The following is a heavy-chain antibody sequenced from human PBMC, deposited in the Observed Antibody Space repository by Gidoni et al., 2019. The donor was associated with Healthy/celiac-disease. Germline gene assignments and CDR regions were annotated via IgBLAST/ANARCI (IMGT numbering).Heavy chain of an antibody. J-gene: IGHJ5*01. V-gene: IGHV4-39*01. CDR1: GGSISSSSYY. CDR3: ARPYYYGSGSYYLNWFDP. D-gene: IGHD3-10*01. Sequence: QLQLQESGPGLVKPSETPSLTCTVPGGSISSSSYYWGWIRQPPGKGLEWIGSIYYSGGTYYNPTLKSRVTISVDTSKNQFSLKLSSVTAADTAVYYCARPYYYGSGSYYLNWFDPWGQGTLVTVSS. CDR2: IYYSGGT.